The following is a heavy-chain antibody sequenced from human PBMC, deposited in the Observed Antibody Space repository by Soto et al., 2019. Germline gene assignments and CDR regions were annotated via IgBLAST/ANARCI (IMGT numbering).Heavy chain of an antibody. CDR2: ISSSSSYI. J-gene: IGHJ4*02. V-gene: IGHV3-21*01. D-gene: IGHD1-7*01. Sequence: EVQLVESGGGLVKPGGSLRLSCAASGFTFSSYSMNWVRQAPGKGVEWVSSISSSSSYIYYADSVKGRFTISRDNAKNSLYLQMNSLRAEDTAVYYCAREGYNWNYKGDYWGQGTLVTVSS. CDR3: AREGYNWNYKGDY. CDR1: GFTFSSYS.